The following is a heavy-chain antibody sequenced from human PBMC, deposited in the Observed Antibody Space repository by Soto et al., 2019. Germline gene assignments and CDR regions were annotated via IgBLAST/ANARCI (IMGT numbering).Heavy chain of an antibody. D-gene: IGHD3-3*01. V-gene: IGHV4-61*03. CDR1: GDSVRSRNYY. Sequence: QVQLQESGPGLVKPSETLSLTCTVSGDSVRSRNYYWSWIRQAPGTGLEWIGYVYDSVNYDSGRTNYNPSLKSRVTISRDTSKNHFSRNLTSETAADTAVYYCARESDFWDDAYMRTFDIWGQGTKVTVSS. CDR3: ARESDFWDDAYMRTFDI. CDR2: VYDSVNYDSGRT. J-gene: IGHJ3*02.